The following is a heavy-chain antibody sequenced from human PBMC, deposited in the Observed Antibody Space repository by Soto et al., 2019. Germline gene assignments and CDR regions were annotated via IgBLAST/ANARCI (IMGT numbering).Heavy chain of an antibody. CDR1: GFTFSSYG. J-gene: IGHJ6*02. CDR2: ISYDGSNK. Sequence: SLRLSCAASGFTFSSYGMHWVRQAPGKGLEWVAVISYDGSNKYYADSVKGRFTISRDNSKNTLYLQMNSLRAEDTAVYYCAKDGLLLWFGESRRGMDVWGQGTTVTVSS. D-gene: IGHD3-10*01. V-gene: IGHV3-30*18. CDR3: AKDGLLLWFGESRRGMDV.